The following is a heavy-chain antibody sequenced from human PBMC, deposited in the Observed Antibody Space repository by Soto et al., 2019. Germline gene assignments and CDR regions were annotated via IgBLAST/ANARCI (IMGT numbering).Heavy chain of an antibody. CDR2: INHSGST. V-gene: IGHV4-34*01. CDR3: ATASGSTYGGPYYYYALDV. Sequence: SETLSLTCAVYGGSFSGYYWSWIRQPPGKGLEWIGEINHSGSTNYNPSLKSRVTISVDTSKNQFSLKLTSVTAADTAVYYCATASGSTYGGPYYYYALDVWGQGTTVTVSS. D-gene: IGHD2-15*01. J-gene: IGHJ6*02. CDR1: GGSFSGYY.